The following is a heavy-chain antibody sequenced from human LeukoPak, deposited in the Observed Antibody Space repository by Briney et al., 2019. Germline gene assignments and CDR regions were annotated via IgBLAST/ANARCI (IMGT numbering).Heavy chain of an antibody. V-gene: IGHV1-2*02. J-gene: IGHJ4*02. Sequence: WASVKLSCKASGYTSTGYYMHWVRQAPGQGLEWMGWINPNSGGTNYAQKFQGRVTMTRDTSISTAYMELSRLRSDDTAVYYCATLAVAGAPFDYWGQGTLVTVSS. D-gene: IGHD6-19*01. CDR3: ATLAVAGAPFDY. CDR2: INPNSGGT. CDR1: GYTSTGYY.